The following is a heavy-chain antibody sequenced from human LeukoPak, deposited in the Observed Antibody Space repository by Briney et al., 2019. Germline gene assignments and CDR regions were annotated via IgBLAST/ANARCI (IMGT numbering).Heavy chain of an antibody. D-gene: IGHD2-8*01. CDR3: ARGSRSVSCDY. CDR1: GGSISSYY. J-gene: IGHJ4*02. Sequence: SETLSLTCTVSGGSISSYYGCWVRQPPGKGLEWIACIYYSGGTTYNPSLKSRVNIPVDASTNQFSLMLSSVTAADTTAFYCARGSRSVSCDYWGQGTLVTVSS. CDR2: IYYSGGT. V-gene: IGHV4-59*01.